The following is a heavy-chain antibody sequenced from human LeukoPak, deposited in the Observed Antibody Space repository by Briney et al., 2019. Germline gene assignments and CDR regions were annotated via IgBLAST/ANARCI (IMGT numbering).Heavy chain of an antibody. CDR3: ASYEYYDFWSGYQDYYYMDV. D-gene: IGHD3-3*01. V-gene: IGHV4-30-4*08. CDR2: IYYSGST. CDR1: GGSISSGDYY. J-gene: IGHJ6*03. Sequence: SHTLSLTCTVSGGSISSGDYYWRWLRQPPGTGLEWIGYIYYSGSTYYNPSLKSRVTISVDTSKNQFSLKLSSVTAADTAVYYCASYEYYDFWSGYQDYYYMDVWGKGTTVTVSS.